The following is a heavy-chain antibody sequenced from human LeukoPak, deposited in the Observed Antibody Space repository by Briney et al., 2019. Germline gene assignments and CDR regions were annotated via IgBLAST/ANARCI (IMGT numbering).Heavy chain of an antibody. CDR2: ISYDGSNK. Sequence: GGSLRLSCAASGFTFSSYGMHWVRQAPGKGLEWVAVISYDGSNKYYADSVKGRFTTSRDNSKNTLYLQMNSLRAEDTAVYYCAKGRMATISNFDYWGQGTLVTVSS. V-gene: IGHV3-30*18. J-gene: IGHJ4*02. CDR3: AKGRMATISNFDY. D-gene: IGHD5-24*01. CDR1: GFTFSSYG.